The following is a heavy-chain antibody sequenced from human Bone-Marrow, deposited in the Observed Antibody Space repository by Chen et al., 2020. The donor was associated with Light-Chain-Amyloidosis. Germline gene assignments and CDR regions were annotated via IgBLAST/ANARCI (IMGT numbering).Heavy chain of an antibody. D-gene: IGHD2-21*01. V-gene: IGHV3-23*04. CDR1: GFNFSSFG. Sequence: EVQLVDSGGGLVQPGGSLRLSCATCGFNFSSFGMSWVRQDPGKGLVWVSTDRESTVRTYEAGAAKGRLISNRDNSKSTRYLQMNSLRAGETAVYFWTRKGGDFDFWGQGSLVTVSS. CDR3: TRKGGDFDF. J-gene: IGHJ4*02. CDR2: DRESTVRT.